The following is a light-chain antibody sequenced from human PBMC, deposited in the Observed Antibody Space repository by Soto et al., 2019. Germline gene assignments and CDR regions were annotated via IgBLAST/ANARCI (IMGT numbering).Light chain of an antibody. CDR1: SSNIGSHS. J-gene: IGLJ2*01. CDR3: AAWDDSLNGPHVV. V-gene: IGLV1-44*01. CDR2: SNN. Sequence: QSVLTQPPSASGTPGQRVTISCSGSSSNIGSHSVNWYQQLPGTAPKLLIYSNNQRPSGVPDRFSGSKSGTSASLAISGLQSEDEADYYCAAWDDSLNGPHVVFGGGTQLTVL.